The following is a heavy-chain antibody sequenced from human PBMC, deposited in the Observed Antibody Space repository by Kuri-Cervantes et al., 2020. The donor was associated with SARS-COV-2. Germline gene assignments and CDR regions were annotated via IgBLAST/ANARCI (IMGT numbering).Heavy chain of an antibody. Sequence: ASVKVSCKAFGYSFSDHYMYWVRQAPGQGLEWMGWINPNSGGTNYAQKFQGRVTMTRDTSISTAYMELSRLRSDDTAVYYCARDPREYYYDSSGTIRTEESYFDYWGQGTLVTV. CDR3: ARDPREYYYDSSGTIRTEESYFDY. J-gene: IGHJ4*02. D-gene: IGHD3-22*01. CDR2: INPNSGGT. V-gene: IGHV1-2*02. CDR1: GYSFSDHY.